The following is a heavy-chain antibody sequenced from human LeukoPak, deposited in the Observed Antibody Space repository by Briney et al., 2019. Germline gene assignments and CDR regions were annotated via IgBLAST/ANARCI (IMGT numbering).Heavy chain of an antibody. CDR2: IWYDGSNK. CDR1: GFTFSSYG. J-gene: IGHJ4*02. D-gene: IGHD1-7*01. V-gene: IGHV3-33*06. CDR3: AKVLRENYSFRFFDN. Sequence: GGSLRLSCAASGFTFSSYGMHWVRQAPGKGLEWVAVIWYDGSNKYYADSVKGRFTISRDNSKNTLYLQMNSLRAEDTAVYYCAKVLRENYSFRFFDNWGQGTLVTVSS.